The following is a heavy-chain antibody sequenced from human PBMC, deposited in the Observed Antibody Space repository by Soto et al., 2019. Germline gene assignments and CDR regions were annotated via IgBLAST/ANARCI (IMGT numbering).Heavy chain of an antibody. Sequence: SETLSLTCAVSGGSISSGGYSWSWIRQPPGKGLEWIGYIYHSGSTYYNPSLKSRVTISVDRSKNQFSLKLSSVTAADTAVYYCARDFKYDGMDVWGQGTTVTVSS. CDR1: GGSISSGGYS. CDR2: IYHSGST. V-gene: IGHV4-30-2*01. D-gene: IGHD2-8*01. J-gene: IGHJ6*02. CDR3: ARDFKYDGMDV.